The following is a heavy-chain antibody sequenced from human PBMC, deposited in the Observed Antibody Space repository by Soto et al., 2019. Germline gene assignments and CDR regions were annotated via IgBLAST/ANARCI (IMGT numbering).Heavy chain of an antibody. J-gene: IGHJ4*02. D-gene: IGHD6-19*01. Sequence: EVQLVESGGGLVQPGGSLRLTCVASGFPFSIYSMNWVRQAPGKGLEWSSYITSDTNTIKYADSVKGRFTISRDNAKNLVYLQMKRLRDEDTAVYFCARSVEGHFDYWGQGTVVTVSS. CDR1: GFPFSIYS. CDR2: ITSDTNTI. CDR3: ARSVEGHFDY. V-gene: IGHV3-48*02.